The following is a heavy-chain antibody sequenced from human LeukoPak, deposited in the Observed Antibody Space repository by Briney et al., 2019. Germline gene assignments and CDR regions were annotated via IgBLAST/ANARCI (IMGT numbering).Heavy chain of an antibody. Sequence: PGGSLRLSCAASGFTFSSYWMHWVRQAPGKGPVWVARTNRDGSSTAYADSVKGRFTISKDNAKNTLYLLMNSLRAEDTAVYYCARDSVEWYIFDYWGLGTLVTVSS. CDR3: ARDSVEWYIFDY. D-gene: IGHD3-3*01. CDR1: GFTFSSYW. J-gene: IGHJ4*02. V-gene: IGHV3-74*01. CDR2: TNRDGSST.